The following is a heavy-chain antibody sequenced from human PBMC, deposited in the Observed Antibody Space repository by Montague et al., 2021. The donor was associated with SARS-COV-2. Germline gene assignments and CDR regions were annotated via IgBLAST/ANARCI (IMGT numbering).Heavy chain of an antibody. CDR2: ISYHGNT. J-gene: IGHJ4*02. D-gene: IGHD3-22*01. Sequence: SETLSLTCTVSGDSISSSSYDWGWIRRPPGKGLEWIGHISYHGNTNYNPSLKSRVTISIDTSRNQFSLKVSSVTATDTAIYYCARRLDYWDSSGQRRHFDYGAREPWSPSP. V-gene: IGHV4-39*01. CDR1: GDSISSSSYD. CDR3: ARRLDYWDSSGQRRHFDY.